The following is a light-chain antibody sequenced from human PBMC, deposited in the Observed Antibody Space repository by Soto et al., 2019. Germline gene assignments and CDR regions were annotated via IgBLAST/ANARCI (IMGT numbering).Light chain of an antibody. CDR1: QSVSSY. J-gene: IGKJ4*01. CDR2: DAS. Sequence: LTQSPATLSLSPGERATLSCRASQSVSSYLAWYQQKPGQAPRLLIYDASNRATGIPARFSGSGSGTDFTLTISSLEPEDFAVYYCQQRSNWPPLTFGGGTKVEIK. V-gene: IGKV3-11*01. CDR3: QQRSNWPPLT.